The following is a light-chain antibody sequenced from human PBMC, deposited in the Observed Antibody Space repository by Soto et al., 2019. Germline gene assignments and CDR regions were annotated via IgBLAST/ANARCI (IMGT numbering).Light chain of an antibody. CDR3: QQYNSYWT. V-gene: IGKV1-5*03. J-gene: IGKJ1*01. CDR2: KAS. Sequence: DIQMTQSPSTLSASVGDGVTITCRANQSISSWLAWYQQKPGKAPKLLIYKASSLESGVPSRFSGSGSGTEFTLTISSLQPDDFATYYCQQYNSYWTFGQGTKVEIK. CDR1: QSISSW.